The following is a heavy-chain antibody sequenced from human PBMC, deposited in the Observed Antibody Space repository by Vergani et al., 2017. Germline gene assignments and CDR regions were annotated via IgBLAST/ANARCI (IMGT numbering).Heavy chain of an antibody. CDR2: IYPGDSDT. D-gene: IGHD3-9*01. V-gene: IGHV5-51*01. J-gene: IGHJ4*02. Sequence: EVQLVQSGAEVKKPGESLKISCKGSGYSFTSYWIGWVRQMPGKGLEWMGIIYPGDSDTRYSPSFQGQVTISADKSISTAYLQWSSLKASDTAMYYCARRNYDILTGYFFDYWDQGTLVTVSS. CDR3: ARRNYDILTGYFFDY. CDR1: GYSFTSYW.